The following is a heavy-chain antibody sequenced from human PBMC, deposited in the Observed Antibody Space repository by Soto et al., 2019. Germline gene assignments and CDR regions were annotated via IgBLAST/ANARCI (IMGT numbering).Heavy chain of an antibody. CDR1: GFTVSSKY. D-gene: IGHD6-19*01. V-gene: IGHV3-53*01. CDR3: ARDGGWYAGLDP. CDR2: IYSGGST. Sequence: GGSLRLSCAASGFTVSSKYMSWVRQAPGKGLEWVSVIYSGGSTNYGDSVKGRFTVSRDNSKNMLYLQMNSLRAEDTAVYYCARDGGWYAGLDPWGQGTLVTVSS. J-gene: IGHJ5*02.